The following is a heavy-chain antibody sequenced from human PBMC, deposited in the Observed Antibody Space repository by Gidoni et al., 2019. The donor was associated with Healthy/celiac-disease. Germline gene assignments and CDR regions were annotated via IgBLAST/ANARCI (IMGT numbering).Heavy chain of an antibody. CDR1: GFPFSSYS. D-gene: IGHD2-15*01. J-gene: IGHJ4*02. V-gene: IGHV3-21*01. Sequence: EVQLVESGGGLVKPGGSLRLSCAASGFPFSSYSMNWVRQAQGKGLEWVSFISSSSTYIYYADSLKGRFTISRDNAKNSLYLQMNSLRAEDTAVYYCARVADYSFATFDYWGQGTLVTVSS. CDR3: ARVADYSFATFDY. CDR2: ISSSSTYI.